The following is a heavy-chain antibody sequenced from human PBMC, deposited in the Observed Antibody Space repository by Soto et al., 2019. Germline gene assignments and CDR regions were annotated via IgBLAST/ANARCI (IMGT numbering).Heavy chain of an antibody. J-gene: IGHJ4*02. D-gene: IGHD5-12*01. CDR1: GFTFSNCN. CDR2: ISSNGDST. Sequence: GGSLRLSCSASGFTFSNCNMHWVRQAPGKGLEYVSDISSNGDSTYYADSVKGRFTISRDNSKNTLYLQMSSLRVEDTAVYYCVKYSGYDYFFDYWGQGTLVTVSS. CDR3: VKYSGYDYFFDY. V-gene: IGHV3-64D*08.